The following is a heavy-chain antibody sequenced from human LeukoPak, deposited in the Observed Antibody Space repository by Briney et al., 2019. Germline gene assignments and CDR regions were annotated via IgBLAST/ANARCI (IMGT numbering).Heavy chain of an antibody. Sequence: SETLSLTCAVYGGSFSGYYWSWIRQPPGKGLEWIGEINHSGSTNYNPSLRSRVTISVDTSTHQFSLKLSSVTAADTAVYYCTRGVERMGLDYWGQGTLVTVSS. CDR1: GGSFSGYY. V-gene: IGHV4-34*01. CDR2: INHSGST. J-gene: IGHJ4*02. D-gene: IGHD5-24*01. CDR3: TRGVERMGLDY.